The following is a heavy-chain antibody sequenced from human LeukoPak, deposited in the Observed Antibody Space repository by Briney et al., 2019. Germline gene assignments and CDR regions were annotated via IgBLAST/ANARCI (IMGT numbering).Heavy chain of an antibody. CDR1: GFTFSSYG. CDR2: IWYDGSNK. D-gene: IGHD4-17*01. CDR3: ARDPQIRGYGEDP. Sequence: GRSLRLSCAASGFTFSSYGMHWVRQAPGKGLEWVAVIWYDGSNKYYADSVKGRFTISRDNSKNTLYLQMNSLRAEDTAVYYCARDPQIRGYGEDPWGQGTLVTVSS. V-gene: IGHV3-33*01. J-gene: IGHJ5*02.